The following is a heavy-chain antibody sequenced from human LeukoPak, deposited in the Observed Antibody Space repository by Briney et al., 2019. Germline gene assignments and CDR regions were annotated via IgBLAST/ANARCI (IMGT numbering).Heavy chain of an antibody. CDR2: IAHDSQIQ. CDR1: GFTFSSYG. J-gene: IGHJ4*02. CDR3: ARPGYSSSWYYFDY. D-gene: IGHD6-13*01. Sequence: GGSLRLSCAASGFTFSSYGMHWVRQAPGKGLQWVAVIAHDSQIQLYAESVKGRFTISKDDSKNTLSLQMNDLKPEDTAVYYCARPGYSSSWYYFDYWGQGTLVTVSS. V-gene: IGHV3-30*03.